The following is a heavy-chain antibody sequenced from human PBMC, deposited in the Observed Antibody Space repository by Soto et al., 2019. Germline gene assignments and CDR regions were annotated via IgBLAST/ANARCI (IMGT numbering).Heavy chain of an antibody. CDR2: INHSGST. CDR3: ARVRERWLDS. D-gene: IGHD1-26*01. CDR1: GGSFSGYY. Sequence: SETLSLTCAVYGGSFSGYYWSWIRQPPGKGLEWIGEINHSGSTNYNPSLKSRVTISVDTSKNQFSLKLSSVTAADTAVYYCARVRERWLDSWGQGTLVTVSS. J-gene: IGHJ4*02. V-gene: IGHV4-34*01.